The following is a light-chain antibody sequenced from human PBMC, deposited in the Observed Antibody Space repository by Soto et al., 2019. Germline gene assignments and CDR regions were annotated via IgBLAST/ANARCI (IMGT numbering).Light chain of an antibody. CDR2: KDS. V-gene: IGLV3-25*03. J-gene: IGLJ2*01. CDR1: ALPKQY. CDR3: QSADSSDTYPI. Sequence: SYELTQPPSVSVSPGQTARITCSGDALPKQYSYWYQQKPGQAPVLVIYKDSERPSGIPERFSCSSSGTTVTLTISGAQAEDEADYYCQSADSSDTYPIFGGGTKVTVL.